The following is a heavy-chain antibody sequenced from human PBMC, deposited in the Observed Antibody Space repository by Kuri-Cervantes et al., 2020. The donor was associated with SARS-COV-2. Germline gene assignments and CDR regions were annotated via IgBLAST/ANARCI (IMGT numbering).Heavy chain of an antibody. J-gene: IGHJ5*02. V-gene: IGHV4-59*01. CDR2: NSETGST. Sequence: ASLKISCTVGDDSITIYYWSWLRQSPGKGQEWIGNNSETGSTNYNPYLKNRVTMSVDISKNQFSLKMNSVNAADTAVYYCARGTTPVYVSGPLWFHLDLWGQGTLVTVSS. D-gene: IGHD3-10*01. CDR1: DDSITIYY. CDR3: ARGTTPVYVSGPLWFHLDL.